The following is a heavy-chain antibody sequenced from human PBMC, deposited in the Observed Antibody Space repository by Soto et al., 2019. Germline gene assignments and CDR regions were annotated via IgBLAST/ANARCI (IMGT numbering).Heavy chain of an antibody. J-gene: IGHJ6*03. V-gene: IGHV4-59*08. CDR2: IYYSGST. CDR1: GGSISSYY. Sequence: SETLSLTCTVSGGSISSYYWSWIRQPPGKGLEWIGYIYYSGSTNYNPSLKSRVTISVDTSKNQFSLKLSSVTAADTAVYYCARHNGPFGVVINTPYYYYYMDVWGKGTTVTVSS. CDR3: ARHNGPFGVVINTPYYYYYMDV. D-gene: IGHD3-3*01.